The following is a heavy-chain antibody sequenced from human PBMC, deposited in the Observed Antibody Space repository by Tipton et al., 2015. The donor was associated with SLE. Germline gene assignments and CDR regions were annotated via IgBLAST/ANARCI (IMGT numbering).Heavy chain of an antibody. CDR1: GGSFSGFY. V-gene: IGHV4-34*09. CDR3: ARDPVL. CDR2: INHSGST. Sequence: LRLSCAVYGGSFSGFYWSWIRQPPGRGLEWIGEINHSGSTDYNPSLKSRVTISVDTSKNQFFLELRSVTAADTAVYYCARDPVLWGQGTLVTVSS. J-gene: IGHJ4*02. D-gene: IGHD3-10*01.